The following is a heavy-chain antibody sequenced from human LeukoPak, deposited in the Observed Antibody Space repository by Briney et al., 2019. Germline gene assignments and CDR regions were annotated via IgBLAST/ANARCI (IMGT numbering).Heavy chain of an antibody. D-gene: IGHD3-16*01. CDR1: GSTFTTYG. V-gene: IGHV1-18*01. Sequence: ASVKVSCEASGSTFTTYGIGWVRQAPGQGLEWMGWISGYNGNTNYAQKFQGRVTVTTDTSTSTAYIELRSLRSDDTAVYYCARTSHESVLYWSDPWGQGTLVNVSS. J-gene: IGHJ5*02. CDR2: ISGYNGNT. CDR3: ARTSHESVLYWSDP.